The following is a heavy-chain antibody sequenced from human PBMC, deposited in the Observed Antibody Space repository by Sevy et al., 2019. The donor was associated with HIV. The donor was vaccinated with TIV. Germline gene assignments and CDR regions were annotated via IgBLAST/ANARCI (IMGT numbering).Heavy chain of an antibody. CDR1: GFTFSSYA. CDR2: IWYDGSNR. D-gene: IGHD3-3*01. V-gene: IGHV3-33*01. CDR3: VRDDNDFWSGYYASENYYYGMDV. J-gene: IGHJ6*02. Sequence: GGSLRLSCAASGFTFSSYAIHWVRQAPGKGLEWVAVIWYDGSNRYYADSVKGRFTISRDNSKNTLNLQMKSLRAEDTAVYYWVRDDNDFWSGYYASENYYYGMDVWGQGTSVTVSS.